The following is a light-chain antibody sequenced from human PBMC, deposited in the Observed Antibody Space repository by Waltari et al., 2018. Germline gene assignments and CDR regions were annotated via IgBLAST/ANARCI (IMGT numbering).Light chain of an antibody. CDR2: DVS. CDR3: CSYTTDNTVI. CDR1: SRDIADYKH. Sequence: QSALTQPASVSGSPGQSITISCTVPSRDIADYKHVSWYQQHPGKVPNLMIYDVSNRPSGVSARFSGSRSGNTASLTSSGLQSEDEGDYYCCSYTTDNTVIFGGGTRVTVL. V-gene: IGLV2-14*03. J-gene: IGLJ2*01.